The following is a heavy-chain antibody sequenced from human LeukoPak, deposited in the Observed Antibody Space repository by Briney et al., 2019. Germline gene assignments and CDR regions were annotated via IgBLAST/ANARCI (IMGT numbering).Heavy chain of an antibody. Sequence: GGSLRLSCTGSGFTFGDFAVSWVRQAPGKGLQWVGFIRSKTYGGTPEYAASAKGRFTISRDDSKNIAYLQMNSLKTDDTAVYYCTTDILGPYNGTYSGPPTIWGQGTLVTVSS. V-gene: IGHV3-49*04. CDR2: IRSKTYGGTP. CDR3: TTDILGPYNGTYSGPPTI. D-gene: IGHD1-26*01. CDR1: GFTFGDFA. J-gene: IGHJ4*02.